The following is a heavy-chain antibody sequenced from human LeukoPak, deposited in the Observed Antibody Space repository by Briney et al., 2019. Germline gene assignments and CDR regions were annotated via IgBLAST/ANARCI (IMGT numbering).Heavy chain of an antibody. Sequence: GGSLRLSCAASGLTFSSYAMSWVRQAPGKGLEWVSAISGSGGSTYYADSVKGRFTISRDNSKNTLYLQMNSLRAEDTAVYYCARGGYCSSGSCYSAEYYFDYWGQGNLVTVSS. V-gene: IGHV3-23*01. D-gene: IGHD2-2*01. J-gene: IGHJ4*02. CDR1: GLTFSSYA. CDR3: ARGGYCSSGSCYSAEYYFDY. CDR2: ISGSGGST.